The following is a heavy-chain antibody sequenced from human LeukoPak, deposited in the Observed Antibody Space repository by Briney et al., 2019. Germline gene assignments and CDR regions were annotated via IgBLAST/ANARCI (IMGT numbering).Heavy chain of an antibody. CDR3: AREVRGTYLDY. J-gene: IGHJ4*02. V-gene: IGHV3-48*02. D-gene: IGHD4/OR15-4a*01. Sequence: PGGSLRLSCAASGFTFSSYTMNWVRQAPGQGLEWVSYISSGGGSIFYADSVKGRFSISRDNAKNSLYLQMNGLRDDDTAVYLCAREVRGTYLDYWGQGTLVAVSS. CDR2: ISSGGGSI. CDR1: GFTFSSYT.